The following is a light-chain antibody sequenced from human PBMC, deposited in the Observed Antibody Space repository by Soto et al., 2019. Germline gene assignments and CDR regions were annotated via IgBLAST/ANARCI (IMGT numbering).Light chain of an antibody. J-gene: IGLJ3*02. V-gene: IGLV1-40*01. CDR1: SSNIGAGYD. CDR2: GNS. CDR3: QSYDSSLSGRNWV. Sequence: QSVLTQPPSVSGAPGQRVTISCTGSSSNIGAGYDVHWYQQLPGTAPKLLIYGNSNRPSGVPDRFSGSKSGTSASLAITGLQAEDEADYYCQSYDSSLSGRNWVFGGGIKLTVL.